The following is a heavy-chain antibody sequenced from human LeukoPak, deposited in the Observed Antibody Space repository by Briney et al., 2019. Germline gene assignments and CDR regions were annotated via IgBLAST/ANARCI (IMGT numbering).Heavy chain of an antibody. J-gene: IGHJ4*02. CDR3: TRHPDRLRYFDWAIDY. CDR2: IRSKANSYAT. Sequence: GGSLKLSCAASGFTFSGSAMHWVRQASGKGLEWVGRIRSKANSYATAYAASVKGRFTISRDDSKNTAYLQMNSLKTEDTAVYYCTRHPDRLRYFDWAIDYWGQGTLVTVSS. CDR1: GFTFSGSA. D-gene: IGHD3-9*01. V-gene: IGHV3-73*01.